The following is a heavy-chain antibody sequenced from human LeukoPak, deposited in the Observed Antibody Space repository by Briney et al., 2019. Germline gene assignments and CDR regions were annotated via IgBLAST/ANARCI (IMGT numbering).Heavy chain of an antibody. CDR3: AVAAAGTIFDY. V-gene: IGHV3-7*01. CDR2: IKQDGSEK. J-gene: IGHJ4*02. Sequence: PGGSLRLSCAASGFTFSSYWMSWVRQAPGKGLEWVANIKQDGSEKYYVDSVKGRFTISRDNAKISLYLQMNSLRAEDTAVYYCAVAAAGTIFDYWGQGTLVTVSS. D-gene: IGHD6-13*01. CDR1: GFTFSSYW.